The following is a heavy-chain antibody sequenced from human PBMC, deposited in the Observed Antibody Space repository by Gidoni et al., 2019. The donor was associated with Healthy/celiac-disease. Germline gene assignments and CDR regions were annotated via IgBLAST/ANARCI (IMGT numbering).Heavy chain of an antibody. D-gene: IGHD1-26*01. V-gene: IGHV1-2*02. Sequence: QVQLVQSGAEVKKPGASVTVSCKASGYTFPGYYMHWVRQAPGQGLEWMGWINPNSGGTNYAQKFQGRVTMTRDTSISTAYMELSRLRSDDTAVYYCARDEEEGAMEIYYYYGMDVWGQGTTVTVSS. CDR1: GYTFPGYY. CDR3: ARDEEEGAMEIYYYYGMDV. J-gene: IGHJ6*02. CDR2: INPNSGGT.